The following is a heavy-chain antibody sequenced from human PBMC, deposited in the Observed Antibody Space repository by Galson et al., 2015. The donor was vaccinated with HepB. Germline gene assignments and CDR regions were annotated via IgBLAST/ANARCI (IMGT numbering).Heavy chain of an antibody. CDR2: IYYSGST. CDR3: ARHDIVVLPAGNWFDP. CDR1: GGSISSSGYY. D-gene: IGHD2-2*01. V-gene: IGHV4-39*01. J-gene: IGHJ5*02. Sequence: ETLSLTCTVSGGSISSSGYYWGWIRQPPGKGLEWIGSIYYSGSTYYNPSLQSRVTISVDTSKNQFSLKLSSVTAADTAVFYCARHDIVVLPAGNWFDPWGQGTLVTVSS.